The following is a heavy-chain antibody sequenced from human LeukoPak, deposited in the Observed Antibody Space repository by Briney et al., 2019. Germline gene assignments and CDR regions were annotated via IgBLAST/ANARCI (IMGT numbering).Heavy chain of an antibody. CDR2: FYYSGTT. J-gene: IGHJ3*02. V-gene: IGHV4-59*01. CDR3: ARYVDVVATSDAFDI. Sequence: SETLSLTCTVSGGSINNYYWSWIRQPPGKGLEWIGYFYYSGTTYYNPSLKSRVTMSVDTSNNQFSLRLTSVTAADTAVYYCARYVDVVATSDAFDIWGQGTMVTVSS. CDR1: GGSINNYY. D-gene: IGHD5-12*01.